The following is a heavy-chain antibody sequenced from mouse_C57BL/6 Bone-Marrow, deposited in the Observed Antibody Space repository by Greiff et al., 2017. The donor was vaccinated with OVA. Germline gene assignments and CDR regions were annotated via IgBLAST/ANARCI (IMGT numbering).Heavy chain of an antibody. CDR2: IRSKSSNYAT. Sequence: EVQGVESGGGLVQPKGSLKLSCAASGFTFNTYAMHWVRQAPGKGLEWVARIRSKSSNYATYYADSVKDRFTISRDDSQSMLYLQMNNLKTEDTAMYYCVREGIITTVVATPYFDYWGQGTTLTVSS. CDR3: VREGIITTVVATPYFDY. V-gene: IGHV10-3*01. D-gene: IGHD1-1*01. J-gene: IGHJ2*01. CDR1: GFTFNTYA.